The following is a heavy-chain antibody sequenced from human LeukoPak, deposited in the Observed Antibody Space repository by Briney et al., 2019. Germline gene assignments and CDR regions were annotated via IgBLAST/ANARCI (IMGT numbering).Heavy chain of an antibody. CDR1: GYTFTIYG. D-gene: IGHD3-10*01. V-gene: IGHV1-18*01. J-gene: IGHJ5*02. Sequence: ASVKVSCKASGYTFTIYGISWVRQAPGQGLEWMGWISGFNGATNYAQKFQGRVTMTLDTSTNTTYMDLRTVTPDDTAIYYCARALPGAAPAHNWFDRWGQGTLVTVSS. CDR2: ISGFNGAT. CDR3: ARALPGAAPAHNWFDR.